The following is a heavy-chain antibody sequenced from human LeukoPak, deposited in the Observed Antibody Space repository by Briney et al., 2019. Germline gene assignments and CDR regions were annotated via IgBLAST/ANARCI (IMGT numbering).Heavy chain of an antibody. J-gene: IGHJ5*02. Sequence: ASVKVSCKASGYTFTTYDISWVWMNPNSGNTGYTQKFQGRVTMTRNTSISTAYMELSSLRSEDTAVYYCARGRGSGHKENWFDPWGQGTLVTVSS. V-gene: IGHV1-8*01. D-gene: IGHD6-19*01. CDR1: GYTFTTYD. CDR2: MNPNSGNT. CDR3: ARGRGSGHKENWFDP.